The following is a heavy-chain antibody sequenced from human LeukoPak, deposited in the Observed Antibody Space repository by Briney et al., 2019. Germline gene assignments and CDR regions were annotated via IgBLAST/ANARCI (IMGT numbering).Heavy chain of an antibody. Sequence: SETLSLTCAVYGGSFSGYYWSWIRQPPGKGLEWIGENNHSGSTNYNPSLKSRVTISVDTSKNQFSLKLSSVTAADTAVYYCARGLRSRQYSSSWYFPHGWFDPWGQGTLVTVSS. V-gene: IGHV4-34*01. D-gene: IGHD6-13*01. J-gene: IGHJ5*02. CDR2: NNHSGST. CDR3: ARGLRSRQYSSSWYFPHGWFDP. CDR1: GGSFSGYY.